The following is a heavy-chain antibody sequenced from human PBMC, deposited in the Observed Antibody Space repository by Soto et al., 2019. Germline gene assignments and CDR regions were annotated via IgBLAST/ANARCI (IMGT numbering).Heavy chain of an antibody. D-gene: IGHD5-18*01. Sequence: PSETLSLTCAVYGGSFSGYYWSWIRQPPGKGLEWIGEINHSGSTNYNPSLKSRVTISVDTSKNQFSLKLSSVTAADTVVYYCAREVRLRGYSYGRLFDYWGQGTLVTVSS. V-gene: IGHV4-34*01. CDR3: AREVRLRGYSYGRLFDY. J-gene: IGHJ4*02. CDR2: INHSGST. CDR1: GGSFSGYY.